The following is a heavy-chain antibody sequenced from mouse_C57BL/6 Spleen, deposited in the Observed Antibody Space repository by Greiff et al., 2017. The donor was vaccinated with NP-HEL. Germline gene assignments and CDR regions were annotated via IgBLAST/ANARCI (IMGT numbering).Heavy chain of an antibody. CDR2: IYPRSGNT. CDR3: ARSFITTVVAKGFDY. CDR1: GYTFTSYG. D-gene: IGHD1-1*01. Sequence: QVQLKESGAELARPGASVKLSCKASGYTFTSYGISWVKQRTGQGLEWIGEIYPRSGNTYYNEKFKGKATLTADKSSSTAYMELRSLTSEDSAVYFCARSFITTVVAKGFDYWGQGTTLTVSS. J-gene: IGHJ2*01. V-gene: IGHV1-81*01.